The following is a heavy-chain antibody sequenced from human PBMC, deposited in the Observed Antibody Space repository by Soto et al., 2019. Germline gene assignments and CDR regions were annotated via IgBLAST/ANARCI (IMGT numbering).Heavy chain of an antibody. Sequence: LRLSCAASGFTFSSYSMNWVRQAPGEGLEWVSAVSRSGGNTYYADSVKGRFTISRDNSKNTLYLQMNSLRAEDTAVYYCAKDFGHYDILTGYHTFGYWGQGTLVTVSS. D-gene: IGHD3-9*01. J-gene: IGHJ4*02. CDR2: VSRSGGNT. V-gene: IGHV3-23*01. CDR3: AKDFGHYDILTGYHTFGY. CDR1: GFTFSSYS.